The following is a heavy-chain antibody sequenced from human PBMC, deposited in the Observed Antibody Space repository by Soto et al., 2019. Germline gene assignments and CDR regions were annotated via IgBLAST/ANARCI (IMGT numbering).Heavy chain of an antibody. Sequence: GGSLRLSGAASGFTFSSYAMHWVRQAPGKGLEWVAVISYDGSNKYYADSVKGRFTISRDNSKNTLYLQMNSLRAEDTAVYYCAREGGDGYSLDYWGQGTLVTVSS. CDR1: GFTFSSYA. V-gene: IGHV3-30-3*01. D-gene: IGHD2-15*01. J-gene: IGHJ4*02. CDR2: ISYDGSNK. CDR3: AREGGDGYSLDY.